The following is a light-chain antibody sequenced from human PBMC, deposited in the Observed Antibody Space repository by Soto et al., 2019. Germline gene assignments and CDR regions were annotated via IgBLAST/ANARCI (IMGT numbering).Light chain of an antibody. J-gene: IGKJ4*01. V-gene: IGKV3D-15*01. CDR1: QSIRSN. Sequence: EIVMTQSPATLSVSPGERVSFSCRASQSIRSNLAWYQHKPGQAHRLLISDAYAGATGIQARFSGSGSGTEFTLTINSLQSEDFAVYYCKQYDNWPVTFGGGTKVDIK. CDR3: KQYDNWPVT. CDR2: DAY.